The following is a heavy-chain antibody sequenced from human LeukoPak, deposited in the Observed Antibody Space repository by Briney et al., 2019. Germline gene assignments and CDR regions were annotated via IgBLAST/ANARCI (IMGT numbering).Heavy chain of an antibody. Sequence: GGSLRLSCAASGFTFSSYWMSWVRQAPGKGLEWVASIKQDGSEKYFVDSVKGRFTISRDNAKNSLYLQMNSLRAEDTAVYYCARDWSRTNCYGCADYFDYWGQGTLVTVSS. CDR1: GFTFSSYW. J-gene: IGHJ4*02. V-gene: IGHV3-7*03. CDR2: IKQDGSEK. CDR3: ARDWSRTNCYGCADYFDY. D-gene: IGHD2-2*01.